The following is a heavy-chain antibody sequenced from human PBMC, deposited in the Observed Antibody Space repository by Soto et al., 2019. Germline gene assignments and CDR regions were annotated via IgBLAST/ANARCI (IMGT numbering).Heavy chain of an antibody. CDR2: IYYIGIT. CDR1: GDCIRSGGHY. Sequence: PSETLSLTCSVSGDCIRSGGHYWNWILQHPEKGLELILYIYYIGITHYNPSLRSRLTISLDTSKNQFFLRLTSVTAADTALYYCARDQALAPTVWGYWGQGIQVTVSS. V-gene: IGHV4-31*03. J-gene: IGHJ4*02. CDR3: ARDQALAPTVWGY. D-gene: IGHD7-27*01.